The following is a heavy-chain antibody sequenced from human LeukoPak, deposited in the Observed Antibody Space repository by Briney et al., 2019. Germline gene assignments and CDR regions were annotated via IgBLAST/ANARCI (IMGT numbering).Heavy chain of an antibody. Sequence: GGSLRLSCAASGLTFSFYWMSWVRQAPGKGLEWVASIKEDGSEQYYVDSVKSRFTISRDNAKNSLYLQMNSLRAEDTAVYYCARDYSSLIAVAFYGMDVWGQGTTVTVSS. V-gene: IGHV3-7*03. CDR1: GLTFSFYW. CDR2: IKEDGSEQ. D-gene: IGHD6-19*01. CDR3: ARDYSSLIAVAFYGMDV. J-gene: IGHJ6*02.